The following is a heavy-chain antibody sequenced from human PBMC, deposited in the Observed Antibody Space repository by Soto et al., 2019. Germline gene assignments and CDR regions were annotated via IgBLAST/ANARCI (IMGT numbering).Heavy chain of an antibody. D-gene: IGHD4-17*01. CDR3: ASRPYGRFFDY. CDR2: ISSSSSYI. CDR1: GFTFSSYS. V-gene: IGHV3-21*01. Sequence: GGSLRLAGAASGFTFSSYSMNWVRQAPGKGLEWVSSISSSSSYIYYADSVKGRFTISRDNAKNSLYLQMDSLRAEDTAVYYCASRPYGRFFDYWGQGTLVTVSS. J-gene: IGHJ4*02.